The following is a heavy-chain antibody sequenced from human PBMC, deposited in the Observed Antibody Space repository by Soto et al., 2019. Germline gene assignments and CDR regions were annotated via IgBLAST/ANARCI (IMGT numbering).Heavy chain of an antibody. CDR1: GGSISIYY. CDR2: IYYSGST. Sequence: PSETLSRTCTVSGGSISIYYWSWIRHPPGKGLEWIGYIYYSGSTNYNPSLKSRVTISVDTSKNQFSLKLSSVTAADTAVYYCAREGWLQVYYYYGMDVWGQGTTVTVSS. D-gene: IGHD5-12*01. CDR3: AREGWLQVYYYYGMDV. V-gene: IGHV4-59*01. J-gene: IGHJ6*02.